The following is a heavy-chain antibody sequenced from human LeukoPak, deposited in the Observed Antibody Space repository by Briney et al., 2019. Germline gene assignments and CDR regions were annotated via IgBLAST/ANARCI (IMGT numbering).Heavy chain of an antibody. D-gene: IGHD3-22*01. J-gene: IGHJ4*02. CDR3: ASNFYDVGGYYYRTPVQY. V-gene: IGHV3-30*09. CDR1: RFTFTTFSDYV. CDR2: VSYDGGSE. Sequence: GGSLRLSCAASRFTFTTFSDYVMHWARQAPGKGLEWVAAVSYDGGSEYYADSVKGRFAVSRDNSKNTLYLQVRSLRPEDTAVYYCASNFYDVGGYYYRTPVQYWGQGTPVTVSS.